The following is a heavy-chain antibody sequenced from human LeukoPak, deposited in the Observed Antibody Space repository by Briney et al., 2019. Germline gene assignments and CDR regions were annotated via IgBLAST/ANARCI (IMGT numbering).Heavy chain of an antibody. CDR3: AGPRDGYNFYAFDI. D-gene: IGHD5-24*01. Sequence: PSETLSLTCTVSGGSISGYYWSWIRQPPGKGLEWIGYIYFSGSTNYNPSLKSRVTISVDTSKNQFSLKLSSVTAADTAVYYCAGPRDGYNFYAFDIWGQGTMVTVSS. CDR2: IYFSGST. CDR1: GGSISGYY. V-gene: IGHV4-59*01. J-gene: IGHJ3*02.